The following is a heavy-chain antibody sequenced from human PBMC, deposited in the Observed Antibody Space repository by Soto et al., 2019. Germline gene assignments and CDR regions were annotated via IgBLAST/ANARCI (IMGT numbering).Heavy chain of an antibody. CDR1: GYSFTSYW. Sequence: GESMKISCKGSGYSFTSYWISWVRQMPGKGLEWMGRIDPSDSYTNYSPSFQGHVTISADKSISTAYLQWSSLKASDTAMYYCARAGCSSTSRHIGFAYRGQGSLVIVSS. J-gene: IGHJ4*02. D-gene: IGHD2-2*02. CDR2: IDPSDSYT. CDR3: ARAGCSSTSRHIGFAY. V-gene: IGHV5-10-1*01.